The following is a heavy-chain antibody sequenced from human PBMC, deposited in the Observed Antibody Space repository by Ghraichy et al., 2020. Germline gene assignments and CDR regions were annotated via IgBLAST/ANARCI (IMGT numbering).Heavy chain of an antibody. Sequence: LSLTCAASGFTFSDYYMSWIRQAPGKGLEWVSYISSSGSTIYYADSVKGRFTISRDNAKNSLYLQMNSLRAEDTAVYYCARVEPPPEEYYYDSSGYEGYWGQGTLVTVSS. J-gene: IGHJ4*02. D-gene: IGHD3-22*01. CDR1: GFTFSDYY. V-gene: IGHV3-11*04. CDR2: ISSSGSTI. CDR3: ARVEPPPEEYYYDSSGYEGY.